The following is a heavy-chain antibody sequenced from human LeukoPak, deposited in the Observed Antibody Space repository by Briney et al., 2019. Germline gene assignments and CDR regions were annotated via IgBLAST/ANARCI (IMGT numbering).Heavy chain of an antibody. J-gene: IGHJ6*03. CDR3: ARVRQWKANYYYYYMDV. D-gene: IGHD6-19*01. CDR1: GFTFRSYS. Sequence: PGGSLRLSCAAPGFTFRSYSMNWVRQAPGKGLEWVSFISSSSDYIYYADSMKGRFTISRDNAKSSLDLQMNSLRAEDTAVYYCARVRQWKANYYYYYMDVWGKGTTVTVSS. CDR2: ISSSSDYI. V-gene: IGHV3-21*06.